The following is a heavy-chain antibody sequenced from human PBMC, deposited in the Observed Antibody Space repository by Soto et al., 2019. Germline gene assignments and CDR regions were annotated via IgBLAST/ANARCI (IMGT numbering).Heavy chain of an antibody. CDR3: ARCALNGQEGQNWFDP. CDR1: GGSISSGDYY. CDR2: IYYSGST. J-gene: IGHJ5*02. Sequence: PSETLSLTCTVSGGSISSGDYYWSWIRQPPGKGLEWIGYIYYSGSTYYNPSLKSRVTISVDTSKNQFSLKLSSVTAADTAVYYCARCALNGQEGQNWFDPWGQGTLVTVSS. V-gene: IGHV4-30-4*01.